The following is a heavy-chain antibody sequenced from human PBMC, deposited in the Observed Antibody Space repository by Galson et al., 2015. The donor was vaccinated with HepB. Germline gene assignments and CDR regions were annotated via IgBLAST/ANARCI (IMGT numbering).Heavy chain of an antibody. Sequence: SLRLSCAASGFTFSNAWMSWVRQAPGKGLEWVGRIKSKTDGGTTDYAAPVKGRFTISRDDSKNTLYLQMNSLKTEDTAVYYCTRDPRSGSYYYYYGMDVWGQGTTVTVSS. CDR2: IKSKTDGGTT. D-gene: IGHD1-26*01. CDR3: TRDPRSGSYYYYYGMDV. J-gene: IGHJ6*02. V-gene: IGHV3-15*01. CDR1: GFTFSNAW.